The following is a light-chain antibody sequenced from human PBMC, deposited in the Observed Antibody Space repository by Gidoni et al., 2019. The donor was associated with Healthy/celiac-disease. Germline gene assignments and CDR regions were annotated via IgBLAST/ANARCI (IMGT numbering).Light chain of an antibody. J-gene: IGKJ4*01. CDR1: QSISSW. V-gene: IGKV1-5*03. CDR3: QQYNSSPLT. CDR2: TAS. Sequence: QMTPSPSTLSASVGDRVTITCRASQSISSWFAWYQQKPGKAPKLLIYTASSLESGVPSRFSGSGSGTEFTLTISSLQPDDFATYYCQQYNSSPLTFGGGTKVEIK.